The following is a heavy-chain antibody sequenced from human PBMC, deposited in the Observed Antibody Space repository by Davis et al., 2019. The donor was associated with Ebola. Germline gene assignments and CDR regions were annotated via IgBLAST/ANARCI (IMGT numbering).Heavy chain of an antibody. J-gene: IGHJ5*02. V-gene: IGHV1-69*10. CDR3: ASLTNNWFDP. CDR2: IIPILGIA. CDR1: GGTFSSYA. Sequence: SVKVSCKASGGTFSSYAISWVRQAPGQGLEWMGGIIPILGIANYAQKFQGRVTITADESTSTAYMELSSLRSEDTAVYYCASLTNNWFDPWGQGTLVTVSS.